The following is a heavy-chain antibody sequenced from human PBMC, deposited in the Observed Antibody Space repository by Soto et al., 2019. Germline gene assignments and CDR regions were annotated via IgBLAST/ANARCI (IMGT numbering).Heavy chain of an antibody. CDR1: GFTFSSYC. CDR2: IKQDGSKK. J-gene: IGHJ4*02. CDR3: ARDELEENFSSGYCFDY. V-gene: IGHV3-7*01. D-gene: IGHD3-22*01. Sequence: AESLSLSCAASGFTFSSYCMSWVRQPPGKGLEWVANIKQDGSKKYYVDSVNGRFTISRDTTKNSLYLQMNSLRAEDTAVYYGARDELEENFSSGYCFDYWGQGTLVTVSS.